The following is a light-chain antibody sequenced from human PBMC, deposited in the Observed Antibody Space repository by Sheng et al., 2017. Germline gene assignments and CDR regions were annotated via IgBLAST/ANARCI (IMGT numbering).Light chain of an antibody. CDR1: QTINTY. CDR3: QQRGNWPPRT. Sequence: VLTQSPATLSLSPGDTATLSCKASQTINTYLAWYQQKPGQAPRLLIFDASNRASGIPARFSGSGYGTHFTLTITNLEPEDFAVYYCQQRGNWPPRTFGPGTKLDFK. J-gene: IGKJ3*01. V-gene: IGKV3-11*01. CDR2: DAS.